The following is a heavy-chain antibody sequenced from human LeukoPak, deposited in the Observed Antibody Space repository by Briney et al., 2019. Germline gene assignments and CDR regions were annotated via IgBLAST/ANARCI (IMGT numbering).Heavy chain of an antibody. D-gene: IGHD3-10*01. V-gene: IGHV1-46*01. CDR3: ARAYGSGRESDY. Sequence: ASVKVSCKAFGYTFTSYYMHWVWQAPGPGLGWMGIIKTSGGRTTYAQKFQGRVTMTRDTSTSTVHMELHSLRSEDTAVYYCARAYGSGRESDYWGQGTLVTVSS. CDR2: IKTSGGRT. J-gene: IGHJ4*02. CDR1: GYTFTSYY.